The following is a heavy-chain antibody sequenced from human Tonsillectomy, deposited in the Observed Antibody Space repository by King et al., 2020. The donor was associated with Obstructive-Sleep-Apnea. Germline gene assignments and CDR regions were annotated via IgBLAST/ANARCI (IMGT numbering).Heavy chain of an antibody. V-gene: IGHV3-9*01. CDR2: ISWNSGSI. CDR1: GFTFDDYA. D-gene: IGHD6-13*01. J-gene: IGHJ4*02. CDR3: AKDFGSSWYLGAIDY. Sequence: VQLVESGGGLVQPGRSLRLSCAASGFTFDDYAMHWVRQAPGKGLEWVSGISWNSGSIGYADSVKGRFTISRDNAKNSLYLQMNSLRAEDTALYYCAKDFGSSWYLGAIDYWGQGTLVTVSS.